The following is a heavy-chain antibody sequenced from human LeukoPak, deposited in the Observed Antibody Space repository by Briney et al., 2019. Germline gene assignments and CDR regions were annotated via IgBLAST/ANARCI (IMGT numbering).Heavy chain of an antibody. CDR3: AELGITMIGGV. Sequence: GGSLRLSCAASGFTFSSYEMNWVRQAPGKGLEWVSYISSSGSTIYYADSVKGRFTISRDNTENSLYLQMNSLRAEDTAVYYCAELGITMIGGVWGKGTTVTISS. V-gene: IGHV3-48*03. J-gene: IGHJ6*04. CDR1: GFTFSSYE. D-gene: IGHD3-10*02. CDR2: ISSSGSTI.